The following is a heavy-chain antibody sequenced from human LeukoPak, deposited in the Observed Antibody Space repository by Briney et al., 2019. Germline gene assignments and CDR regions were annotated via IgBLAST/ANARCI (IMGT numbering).Heavy chain of an antibody. CDR2: IIPIFGTA. V-gene: IGHV1-69*13. Sequence: SVKVSCKASGGTFSSYAISWVRQAPGQRLEWMGGIIPIFGTANYAQKFQGRVTITADESTSTAYMELSSLRSEDTAVYYCAREARIAAAGPPDWFDPWGQGTLVTVSS. D-gene: IGHD6-13*01. CDR3: AREARIAAAGPPDWFDP. J-gene: IGHJ5*02. CDR1: GGTFSSYA.